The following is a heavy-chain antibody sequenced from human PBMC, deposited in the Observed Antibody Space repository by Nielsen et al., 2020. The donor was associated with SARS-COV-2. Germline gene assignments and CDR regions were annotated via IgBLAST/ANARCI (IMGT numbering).Heavy chain of an antibody. CDR1: GYTFTSYG. D-gene: IGHD3-3*01. J-gene: IGHJ3*02. V-gene: IGHV1-18*04. Sequence: ASVKVSCKASGYTFTSYGISWVRQAPGQGLEWMGWISAYNGNTNYAQKLQGRVTMTTDTSTSTAYMELRSLRSDDTAVYYCARARYYDFWSGDAFDIWGQGTMVTVSS. CDR3: ARARYYDFWSGDAFDI. CDR2: ISAYNGNT.